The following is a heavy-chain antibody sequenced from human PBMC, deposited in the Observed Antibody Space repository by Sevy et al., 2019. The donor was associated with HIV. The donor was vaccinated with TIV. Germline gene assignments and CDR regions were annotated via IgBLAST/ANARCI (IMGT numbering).Heavy chain of an antibody. V-gene: IGHV3-15*07. J-gene: IGHJ4*02. CDR2: IKSESDGGTT. CDR3: TARNFDF. Sequence: GGSLRLSCAASGLTLSYAWMNWVRQAPGKGLEWVGHIKSESDGGTTDFATPVKGRFIISRDDSKNTLYLQMNSLKPGDTALYYCTARNFDFWGRGTLVTVSS. CDR1: GLTLSYAW.